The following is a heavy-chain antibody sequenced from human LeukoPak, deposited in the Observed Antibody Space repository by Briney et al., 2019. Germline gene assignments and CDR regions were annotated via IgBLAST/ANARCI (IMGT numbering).Heavy chain of an antibody. CDR1: GGTFSSYA. CDR3: ARGGSTMIVSGYYYYGMDV. D-gene: IGHD3-22*01. CDR2: IIPILGIA. V-gene: IGHV1-69*04. Sequence: ASVKVSCKASGGTFSSYAISWVRQAPGQGLEWMGRIIPILGIANYAQKFQGRVTITADKSTSTAYMELSSLRSEDTAVYCCARGGSTMIVSGYYYYGMDVWGQGTTVTVSS. J-gene: IGHJ6*02.